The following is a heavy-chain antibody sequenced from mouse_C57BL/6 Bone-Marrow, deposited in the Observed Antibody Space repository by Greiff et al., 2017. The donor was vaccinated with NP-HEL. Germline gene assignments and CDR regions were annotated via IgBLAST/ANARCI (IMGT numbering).Heavy chain of an antibody. Sequence: DVKLVESGGGLVKPGGSLKLSCAASGFTFSSYAMSWVRQTPEKRLEWVATISDGGSYTYYPDNVKGRFTISRDNAKNNLYLQMSHLKSEDTAMYYCANLRDYYAMDYWGQGTSVTVSS. V-gene: IGHV5-4*03. D-gene: IGHD1-1*01. CDR3: ANLRDYYAMDY. J-gene: IGHJ4*01. CDR1: GFTFSSYA. CDR2: ISDGGSYT.